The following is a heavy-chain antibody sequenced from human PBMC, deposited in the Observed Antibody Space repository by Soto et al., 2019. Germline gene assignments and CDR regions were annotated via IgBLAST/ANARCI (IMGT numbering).Heavy chain of an antibody. CDR2: INTGSNTI. CDR1: GFTFSSYS. Sequence: EVQLVESGGGFVQPGGSLRLSCAASGFTFSSYSMNWVRQAPGKGLEWISYINTGSNTIYYADSVKGRFTISRDNAKISRYLQMNSLRDEDTAVYYCVRDVRGSGSHWGQGTLVTVSS. J-gene: IGHJ4*02. CDR3: VRDVRGSGSH. D-gene: IGHD1-26*01. V-gene: IGHV3-48*02.